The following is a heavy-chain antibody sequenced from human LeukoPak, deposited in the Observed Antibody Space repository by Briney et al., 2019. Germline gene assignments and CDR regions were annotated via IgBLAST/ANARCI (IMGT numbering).Heavy chain of an antibody. CDR3: ATLTSWYFDL. J-gene: IGHJ2*01. Sequence: ASVKVSCKASGYTFTSYDINWVRQATGQGLEWMGRMNPNSGNTGYAQKFQGRVTMTEDTSTDTAYMELSSLRSEDTAVYYCATLTSWYFDLWGRGTLVTVSS. CDR2: MNPNSGNT. CDR1: GYTFTSYD. D-gene: IGHD3-9*01. V-gene: IGHV1-8*01.